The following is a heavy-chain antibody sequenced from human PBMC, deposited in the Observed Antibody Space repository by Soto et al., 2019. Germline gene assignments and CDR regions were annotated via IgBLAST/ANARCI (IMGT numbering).Heavy chain of an antibody. CDR1: GGSISSYY. CDR3: AIDYGDYDHYYYGMDV. V-gene: IGHV4-59*01. CDR2: IYYSGST. D-gene: IGHD4-17*01. Sequence: SETLSLTCTVSGGSISSYYWSWIRQPPGKGLEWIGYIYYSGSTNYNPSLKSRVTISVDTSKNQFSLKLSSVTAADTAVYYCAIDYGDYDHYYYGMDVWGQGTTVTVSS. J-gene: IGHJ6*02.